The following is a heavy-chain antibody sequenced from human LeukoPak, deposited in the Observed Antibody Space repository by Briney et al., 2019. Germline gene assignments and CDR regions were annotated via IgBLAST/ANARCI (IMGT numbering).Heavy chain of an antibody. CDR2: ISAYNGNT. V-gene: IGHV1-18*01. D-gene: IGHD2-2*01. CDR3: ARVREPAAFFDY. CDR1: GYSFTSYG. Sequence: GESLKISCKGSGYSFTSYGISWVRQAPGQGLEWMGWISAYNGNTNYAQKLQGRVTMTTDTFTSTAYMELRSLRSDDTAVYYCARVREPAAFFDYWGQGTLVTVSS. J-gene: IGHJ4*02.